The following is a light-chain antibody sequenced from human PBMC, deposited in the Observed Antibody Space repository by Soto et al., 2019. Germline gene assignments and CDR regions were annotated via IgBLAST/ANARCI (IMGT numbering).Light chain of an antibody. CDR1: SSNIGAGYD. J-gene: IGLJ2*01. CDR2: GSS. Sequence: QSVLTQPPSVSGAPGQRVTISCTGSSSNIGAGYDVHWYQQLPGTAPKVLIYGSSNRPAGVPDRFSGSKSGTSASLAITGLQAEDEADYYCHSYDSSLSGAGVFGGGTKLNVL. CDR3: HSYDSSLSGAGV. V-gene: IGLV1-40*01.